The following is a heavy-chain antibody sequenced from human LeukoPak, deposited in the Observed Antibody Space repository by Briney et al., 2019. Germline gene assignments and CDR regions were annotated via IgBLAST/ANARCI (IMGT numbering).Heavy chain of an antibody. Sequence: SETLSLTCTVSGGSISSYYWSWIRQPPGKGLEWIGYIYYSGGTNYNPSLKSRVTISVDTSENQFSLKLSSVTAADTAVYYCARHRSGDYGWFDYLGQGTLVTGSS. CDR3: ARHRSGDYGWFDY. V-gene: IGHV4-59*08. CDR2: IYYSGGT. D-gene: IGHD4-17*01. CDR1: GGSISSYY. J-gene: IGHJ4*02.